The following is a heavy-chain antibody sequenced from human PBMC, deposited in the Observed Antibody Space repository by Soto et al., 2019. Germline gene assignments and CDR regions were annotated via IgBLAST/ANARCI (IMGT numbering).Heavy chain of an antibody. CDR1: GYSFTSYW. V-gene: IGHV5-51*01. D-gene: IGHD2-2*01. Sequence: GESLKIFCKGSGYSFTSYWIGWVRQMPGKGLEWMWIIYPGDSDTRYSPSFQGQVTISADKSISTAYLQWSSLKASDTAMYYCARAGYCSSTSCQSGYYYYGMDVWGQGTTVTVSS. J-gene: IGHJ6*02. CDR3: ARAGYCSSTSCQSGYYYYGMDV. CDR2: IYPGDSDT.